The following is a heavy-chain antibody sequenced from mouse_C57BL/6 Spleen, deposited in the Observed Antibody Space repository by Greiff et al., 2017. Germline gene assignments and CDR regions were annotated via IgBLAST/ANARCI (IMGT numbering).Heavy chain of an antibody. D-gene: IGHD2-3*01. CDR2: IYPSDSET. CDR3: ARRRIYDGYYDYAKDY. V-gene: IGHV1-61*01. Sequence: VQLQQPGAELVRPGSSVKLSCKASGYTFTSYWMDWVKQRPGQGLEWIGNIYPSDSETHYNQKFKDKATLTVDKSSSTAYMQLSSLTSEDSAVYYCARRRIYDGYYDYAKDYWGQGTSVTVSS. J-gene: IGHJ4*01. CDR1: GYTFTSYW.